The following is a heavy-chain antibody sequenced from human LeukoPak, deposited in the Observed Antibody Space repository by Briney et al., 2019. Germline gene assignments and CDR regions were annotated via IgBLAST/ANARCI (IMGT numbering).Heavy chain of an antibody. V-gene: IGHV3-11*05. CDR3: ARVLLYSGYDPYYYYGMDV. CDR1: GFTFSDYY. D-gene: IGHD5-12*01. CDR2: ISSSNSYT. Sequence: GGSLRLSCAPSGFTFSDYYMRWIRQAPGKGLEGVSYISSSNSYTNYADPVKGRFTISRDNAKTSLYLQMNSLRAEDTAVYYCARVLLYSGYDPYYYYGMDVWGQGTTVTVSS. J-gene: IGHJ6*02.